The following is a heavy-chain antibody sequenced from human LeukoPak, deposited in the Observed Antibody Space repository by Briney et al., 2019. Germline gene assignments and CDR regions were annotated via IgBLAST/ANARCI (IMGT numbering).Heavy chain of an antibody. CDR2: ISGSGGST. J-gene: IGHJ4*02. D-gene: IGHD3-3*01. CDR1: GFTFSSYW. V-gene: IGHV3-23*01. CDR3: AKDPGLQYYDFWSGYSYYFDY. Sequence: GGSLRLSCAASGFTFSSYWIHWVRQAPGKGLEWVSAISGSGGSTYYADSVKGRFTISRDNSKNTLYLQMNSLRAEDTAVYYCAKDPGLQYYDFWSGYSYYFDYWGQGTLVTVSS.